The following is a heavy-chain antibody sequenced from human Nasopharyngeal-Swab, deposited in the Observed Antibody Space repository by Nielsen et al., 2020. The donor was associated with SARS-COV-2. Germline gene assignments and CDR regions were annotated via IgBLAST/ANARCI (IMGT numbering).Heavy chain of an antibody. CDR1: GGSFSGYY. J-gene: IGHJ3*02. CDR2: INHSGST. CDR3: ASNYGGNPGGAFDI. V-gene: IGHV4-34*01. Sequence: SETLSLTCAVYGGSFSGYYWSWIRQPPGKGLEWIGEINHSGSTNYNPSLKSRVTISVDTSKNQFSLKLSSVTAADTAVYYCASNYGGNPGGAFDIWGQGTMVTVSS. D-gene: IGHD4-23*01.